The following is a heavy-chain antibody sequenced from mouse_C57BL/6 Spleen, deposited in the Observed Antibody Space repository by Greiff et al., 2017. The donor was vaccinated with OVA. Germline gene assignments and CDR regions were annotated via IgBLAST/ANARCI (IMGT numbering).Heavy chain of an antibody. CDR3: ARSLFITTVVATDFDY. CDR2: INPSNGGT. V-gene: IGHV1-53*01. CDR1: GYTFTSYW. J-gene: IGHJ2*01. D-gene: IGHD1-1*01. Sequence: QVQLQQPGTELVKPGASVKLSCKASGYTFTSYWMHWVKQRPGQGLEWIGNINPSNGGTNYNEKFKSKATLTVSKSSSTAYMQLSSLTSEDSAVYSCARSLFITTVVATDFDYWGQGTTLTVSS.